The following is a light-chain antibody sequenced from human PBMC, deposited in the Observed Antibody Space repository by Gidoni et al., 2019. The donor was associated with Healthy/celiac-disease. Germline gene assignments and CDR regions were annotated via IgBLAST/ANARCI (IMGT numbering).Light chain of an antibody. CDR2: DAS. V-gene: IGKV3-11*01. CDR1: QSVSSY. J-gene: IGKJ5*01. CDR3: QQRSNWTLFT. Sequence: VLTQSPSPLSLSPGVRATLSCRASQSVSSYLAWYQQQPGQAPRLLIYDASNRATGIPARFSGSGAGTDVTITISSLEHEDVAVYYCQQRSNWTLFTFXQXTRLEIK.